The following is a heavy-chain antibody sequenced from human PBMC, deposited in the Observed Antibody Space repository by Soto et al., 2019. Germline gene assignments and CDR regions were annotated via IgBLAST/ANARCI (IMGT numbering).Heavy chain of an antibody. CDR1: GYTFTSYY. Sequence: ASVKVSCKASGYTFTSYYMHWVRQAPGQGLEWMGIINPSGGSTSYAQKFQGRVTMTRDTSTSTVYMELSSLRSEDTAVYYCARDKRSSTTLVPPGAFDFRGQGTMVTVS. CDR3: ARDKRSSTTLVPPGAFDF. V-gene: IGHV1-46*01. D-gene: IGHD6-13*01. CDR2: INPSGGST. J-gene: IGHJ3*01.